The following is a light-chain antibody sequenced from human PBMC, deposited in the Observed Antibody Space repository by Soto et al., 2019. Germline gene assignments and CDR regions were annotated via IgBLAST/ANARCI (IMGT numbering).Light chain of an antibody. CDR1: SCNIGAGYD. Sequence: QSVLTQPPSVSGAPGQRVTISCTGSSCNIGAGYDVHWYQQLPGTAPKLLIYGNSNRPSGVPDRFSGSKSGTSASLAITGLQAEDEADYYCQSYDSSLSGLHVVFGGGTQLTVL. V-gene: IGLV1-40*01. CDR2: GNS. J-gene: IGLJ2*01. CDR3: QSYDSSLSGLHVV.